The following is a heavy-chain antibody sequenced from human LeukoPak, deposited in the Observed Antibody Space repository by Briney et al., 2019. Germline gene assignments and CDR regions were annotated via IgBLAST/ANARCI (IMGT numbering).Heavy chain of an antibody. CDR3: ARGAEYYDFWSGYSGWFDP. V-gene: IGHV4-59*01. CDR1: GGSISSYY. J-gene: IGHJ5*02. D-gene: IGHD3-3*01. Sequence: SETLSLTCTVSGGSISSYYWSWIRQPPGKGLEWIGYIYYSGSTNYNLSLKSRVTISVDTSKNQFSLKLSSVTAADTAVYYCARGAEYYDFWSGYSGWFDPWGQGTLVTVSS. CDR2: IYYSGST.